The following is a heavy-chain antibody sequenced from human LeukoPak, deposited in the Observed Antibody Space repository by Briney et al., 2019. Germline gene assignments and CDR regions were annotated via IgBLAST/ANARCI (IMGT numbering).Heavy chain of an antibody. Sequence: PGGSLRLSCAASGFTFSSYWMHWVRQAPGKGLVWVSRINSDGSSTSYADSVKGRFTISRDNAKNTLYLQMNSLRAEDTAVYYCAKDWGEYFDYVWGSFTSFDSWGQGTLVTVSS. D-gene: IGHD3-16*01. CDR1: GFTFSSYW. J-gene: IGHJ4*02. CDR3: AKDWGEYFDYVWGSFTSFDS. V-gene: IGHV3-74*01. CDR2: INSDGSST.